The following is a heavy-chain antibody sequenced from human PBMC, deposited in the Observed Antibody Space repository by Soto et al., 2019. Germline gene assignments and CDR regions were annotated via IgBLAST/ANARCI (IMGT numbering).Heavy chain of an antibody. CDR3: ARIHTHYGSDY. D-gene: IGHD4-17*01. V-gene: IGHV1-8*01. CDR1: GYTFTSYD. Sequence: GASVKVSCKASGYTFTSYDINWVRQATGQGLEWMGWMNLNSGNTGYAQNFQGRVTMTRDTSTSTVYMELSSLRSEDTAVYYCARIHTHYGSDYWGQGTLVTVSS. J-gene: IGHJ4*02. CDR2: MNLNSGNT.